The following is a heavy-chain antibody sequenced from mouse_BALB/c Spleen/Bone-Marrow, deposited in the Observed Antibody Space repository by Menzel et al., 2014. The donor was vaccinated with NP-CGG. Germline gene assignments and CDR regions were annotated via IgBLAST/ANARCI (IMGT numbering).Heavy chain of an antibody. D-gene: IGHD1-1*01. Sequence: VKLVESGAELVKPGASVKLSCRASGYTFNNYWMHWVKQRPGQGLEWIGEINPTNGRSNYNEKFKRKATLTVDKSSSAAYMQLSSLTSEDSAVYYCARRGEYYGAMDYWGQGTSVTVSS. CDR2: INPTNGRS. V-gene: IGHV1S81*02. J-gene: IGHJ4*01. CDR3: ARRGEYYGAMDY. CDR1: GYTFNNYW.